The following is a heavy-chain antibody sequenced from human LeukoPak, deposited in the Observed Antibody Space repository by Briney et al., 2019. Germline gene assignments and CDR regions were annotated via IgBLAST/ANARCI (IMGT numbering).Heavy chain of an antibody. CDR2: INTNTGNP. V-gene: IGHV7-4-1*02. Sequence: ASVKVSCKASGYTFTSYAMNWVRQAPGRGLEWMGWINTNTGNPTYAQGFTGRFVFSLDTSVSTAYLQISSLKAEDTAVYYCARGFYGSGSYYNVPPRWGQGTLVTVSS. J-gene: IGHJ4*02. CDR3: ARGFYGSGSYYNVPPR. D-gene: IGHD3-10*01. CDR1: GYTFTSYA.